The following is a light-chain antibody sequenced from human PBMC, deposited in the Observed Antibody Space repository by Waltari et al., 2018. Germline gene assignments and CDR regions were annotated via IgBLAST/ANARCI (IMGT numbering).Light chain of an antibody. J-gene: IGLJ2*01. V-gene: IGLV2-14*01. Sequence: QSALPQPASVSGSPGQSITISCTGTSSDVAYYNHVSWYQQYPGKAPKLMIYEVSHRPSGVSNRFSGSKSGNTASLTISGLQAEDEADYYCSSYTSSSTPVFGGGTKLTVL. CDR3: SSYTSSSTPV. CDR1: SSDVAYYNH. CDR2: EVS.